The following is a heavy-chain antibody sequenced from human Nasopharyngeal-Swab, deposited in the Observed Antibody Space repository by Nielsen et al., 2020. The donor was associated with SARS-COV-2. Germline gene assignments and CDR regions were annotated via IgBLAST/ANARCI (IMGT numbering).Heavy chain of an antibody. V-gene: IGHV4-59*01. CDR1: GGPITGYY. CDR2: IYYTGST. J-gene: IGHJ6*02. Sequence: SETLSLTCTVSGGPITGYYWSWIRQPPGKGLEGIGNIYYTGSTKYNPSLKSRVTISIDASKYQFSLKLTSVTAADTAVYYCARDRPNYGMDVWGRGTTVTVS. CDR3: ARDRPNYGMDV.